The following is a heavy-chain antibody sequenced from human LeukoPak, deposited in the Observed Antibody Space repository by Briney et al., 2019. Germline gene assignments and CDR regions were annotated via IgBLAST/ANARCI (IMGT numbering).Heavy chain of an antibody. D-gene: IGHD1-26*01. CDR3: ARVGARELVRY. CDR1: GYTFTSYY. J-gene: IGHJ4*02. Sequence: ASVTVSCTASGYTFTSYYMHWVRQAPGQGLEWMGIINPSGGSTSYAQKFQGRVTMTRDTSTSTVYMELSRLRSDDTAVYYCARVGARELVRYWGQGTLVTVSS. V-gene: IGHV1-46*01. CDR2: INPSGGST.